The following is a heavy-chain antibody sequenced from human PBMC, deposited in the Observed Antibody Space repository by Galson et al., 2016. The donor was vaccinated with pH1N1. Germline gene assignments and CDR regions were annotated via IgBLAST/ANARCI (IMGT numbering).Heavy chain of an antibody. CDR1: GFTFSNHG. CDR3: ARETPSPSPTVLRYFDWSRGLSAFDM. CDR2: INTKTGNP. V-gene: IGHV7-4-1*02. J-gene: IGHJ3*02. Sequence: SVKVSCKASGFTFSNHGINWVRQAPGQGLEWMGWINTKTGNPTYAQGFTGRFVFSLDTSVNTAYLKINSLKANDTAVCYCARETPSPSPTVLRYFDWSRGLSAFDMWGRGTLVTVSS. D-gene: IGHD3-9*01.